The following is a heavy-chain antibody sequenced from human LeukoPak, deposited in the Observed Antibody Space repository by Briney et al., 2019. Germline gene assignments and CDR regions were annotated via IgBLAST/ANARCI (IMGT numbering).Heavy chain of an antibody. CDR3: VRLQPNTGEWDFDI. Sequence: NPSETLSLTCTVSGGSISSYYWSWIRQPPGEGLEWIGYISNSGSTNYNPSLKSRVTISVDTSKNQLSLKLSSVTAADTAVYHCVRLQPNTGEWDFDIWGQGTMVSVSS. J-gene: IGHJ3*02. CDR1: GGSISSYY. CDR2: ISNSGST. V-gene: IGHV4-59*01. D-gene: IGHD1-1*01.